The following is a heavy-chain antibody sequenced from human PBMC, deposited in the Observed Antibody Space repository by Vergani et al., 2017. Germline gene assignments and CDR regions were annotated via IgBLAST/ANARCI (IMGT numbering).Heavy chain of an antibody. J-gene: IGHJ3*02. V-gene: IGHV3-23*01. CDR3: AKSPGIAVADAFDI. Sequence: VQLQQWGAGLLKPSETLSLTCAVYGGSFSGYYWSWVRQAPGKGLEWVSAISGSGGSTYYADSVKGRFTISRDNSKNTLYLQMNSLRAEDTAVYYCAKSPGIAVADAFDIWGQGTMVTVSS. CDR2: ISGSGGST. D-gene: IGHD6-19*01. CDR1: GGSFSGYY.